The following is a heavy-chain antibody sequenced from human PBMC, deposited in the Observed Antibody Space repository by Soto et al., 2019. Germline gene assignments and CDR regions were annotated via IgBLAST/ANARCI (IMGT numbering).Heavy chain of an antibody. D-gene: IGHD2-2*02. Sequence: ASVKVSCKASAYTFTGYYMHWVRQAPGQGLEWMGWINPYSGGTNYAQKFQGRVTMTRDTSISTAYMELSRLRSDDTAVYYCARGGCSSTSCYKTLNDAFDIGGQGTMVTVSS. V-gene: IGHV1-2*02. CDR1: AYTFTGYY. CDR2: INPYSGGT. J-gene: IGHJ3*02. CDR3: ARGGCSSTSCYKTLNDAFDI.